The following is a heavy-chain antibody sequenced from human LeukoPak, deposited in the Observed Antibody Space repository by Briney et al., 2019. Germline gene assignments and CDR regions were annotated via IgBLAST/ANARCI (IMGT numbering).Heavy chain of an antibody. CDR3: ARDCGGSCYCG. CDR2: IKQDGSEK. Sequence: PGGSLRLSCAASGFSFSSYRMSWVRQAPGKGLEWVANIKQDGSEKYYVDSVKGRFTISRDNAKNPLYLQMNSLRAEDTAVYYCARDCGGSCYCGWGQGTLVTVSS. V-gene: IGHV3-7*01. D-gene: IGHD2-15*01. J-gene: IGHJ4*02. CDR1: GFSFSSYR.